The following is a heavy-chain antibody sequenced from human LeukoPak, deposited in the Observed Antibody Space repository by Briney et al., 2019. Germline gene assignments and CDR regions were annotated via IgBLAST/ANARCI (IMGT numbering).Heavy chain of an antibody. CDR2: ISGSGGRT. CDR3: AKDLRPDISTGSPFDY. V-gene: IGHV3-23*01. Sequence: GGSLRLSCAASGFTLSRYDMSWVRQAPGKGLEWLSVISGSGGRTYYADSVKGRFTVSRDNSKNTLYLQMNSLRAEDTAVFYCAKDLRPDISTGSPFDYWGQGTLVTVSS. CDR1: GFTLSRYD. J-gene: IGHJ4*02. D-gene: IGHD3-9*01.